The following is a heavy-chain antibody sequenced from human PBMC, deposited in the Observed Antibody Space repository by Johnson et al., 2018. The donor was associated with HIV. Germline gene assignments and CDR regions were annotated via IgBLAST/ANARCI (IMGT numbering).Heavy chain of an antibody. CDR2: ISFDGSNK. CDR1: GFTLSKYA. D-gene: IGHD3-16*01. V-gene: IGHV3-30*04. J-gene: IGHJ3*02. Sequence: VQLVESGGGVVQPGRSLRLSCAASGFTLSKYAMHWVRQAPGKGLEWVAVISFDGSNKYYADSVKGRFTISRDNSKNTLYLQMNSLRAEDTAVYYCAREGGLTGAFDIWGQGTMVTVSS. CDR3: AREGGLTGAFDI.